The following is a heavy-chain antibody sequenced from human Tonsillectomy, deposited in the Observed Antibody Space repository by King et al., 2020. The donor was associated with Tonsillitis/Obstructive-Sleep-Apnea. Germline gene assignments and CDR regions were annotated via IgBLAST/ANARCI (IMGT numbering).Heavy chain of an antibody. V-gene: IGHV1-69*01. CDR3: ARDRLDTAMELCVSPCPSYWYFDL. CDR2: IIPIFGTA. CDR1: GGTFSSYA. Sequence: MQLVQSGAEVKKPGSSVKVSCKASGGTFSSYAISWVRQAPGQGLEWMGGIIPIFGTANYAQKFQGRVTITADESTSTAYMELSSLRSEDTAVYYCARDRLDTAMELCVSPCPSYWYFDLWGRGTLVTVSS. D-gene: IGHD5-18*01. J-gene: IGHJ2*01.